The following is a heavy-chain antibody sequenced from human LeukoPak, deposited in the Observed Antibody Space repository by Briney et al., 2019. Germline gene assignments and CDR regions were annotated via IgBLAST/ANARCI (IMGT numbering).Heavy chain of an antibody. CDR2: IYYTGNT. V-gene: IGHV4-59*01. CDR1: GGSITTYY. Sequence: PSETLSLTCAVSGGSITTYYWTWIRQPPGQALEWIGYIYYTGNTKHNPSLESRVTMSIDTSKNEFSLKIYSVNAADTAVYFCASGSVVTALDQWGQGTPVTVSS. J-gene: IGHJ4*02. CDR3: ASGSVVTALDQ. D-gene: IGHD2-21*02.